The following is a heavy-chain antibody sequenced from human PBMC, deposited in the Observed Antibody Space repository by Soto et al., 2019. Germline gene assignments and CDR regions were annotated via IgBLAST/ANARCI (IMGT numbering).Heavy chain of an antibody. Sequence: KRRWASVKVSCKASGYTFTSYDINWVRQATGQGLEWMGWMNPNSGNTGYAQKFQGRVTMTRNTSISTAYMELSSLRSEDTAVYYCARGAQSQLTSVPIVLVPAEEAWGQGTLVTVS. J-gene: IGHJ5*02. CDR2: MNPNSGNT. D-gene: IGHD2-2*01. CDR3: ARGAQSQLTSVPIVLVPAEEA. V-gene: IGHV1-8*01. CDR1: GYTFTSYD.